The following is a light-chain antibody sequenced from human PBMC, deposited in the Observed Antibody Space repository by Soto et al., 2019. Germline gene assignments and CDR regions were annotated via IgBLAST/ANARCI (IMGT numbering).Light chain of an antibody. J-gene: IGKJ4*01. CDR3: QHRSSWPLT. Sequence: EIVLTQSPGTLSLSPGERATLSCRASQSVGSSYLAWYQQKPGQAPRLLIYATSSRATGIPDRFSGSGSGTDFTLTISSLEPEDFAVYYCQHRSSWPLTFGGGTKVDIK. CDR2: ATS. CDR1: QSVGSSY. V-gene: IGKV3D-20*02.